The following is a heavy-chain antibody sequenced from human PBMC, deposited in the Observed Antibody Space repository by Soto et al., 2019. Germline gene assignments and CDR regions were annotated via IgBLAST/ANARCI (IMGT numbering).Heavy chain of an antibody. V-gene: IGHV4-31*03. Sequence: QVQLQESGPGLVKPSQTLSLTYTVSGDSISSGSYYWSWIRQHPGKGREWIGYIYYSGITYYNPSLKSRVSISVDTSKNQFTLKLTSVSAADTAVYYCARASSYDNSGHDYWGQGTLVTVSS. J-gene: IGHJ4*02. CDR3: ARASSYDNSGHDY. CDR2: IYYSGIT. CDR1: GDSISSGSYY. D-gene: IGHD3-22*01.